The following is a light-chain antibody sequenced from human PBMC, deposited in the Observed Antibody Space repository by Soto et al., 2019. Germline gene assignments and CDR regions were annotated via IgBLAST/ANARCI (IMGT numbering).Light chain of an antibody. V-gene: IGKV1-39*01. CDR3: QQSYSAWT. CDR2: AAS. J-gene: IGKJ1*01. Sequence: DIQMTQSPSSLSASVGDRVTITCRASQSISSYLNCYQQKPGKAPKLLIYAASSLQTGSPSRFSGSGSGTDFTLTISSLQPEDFATYYCQQSYSAWTFGQGTKVEIK. CDR1: QSISSY.